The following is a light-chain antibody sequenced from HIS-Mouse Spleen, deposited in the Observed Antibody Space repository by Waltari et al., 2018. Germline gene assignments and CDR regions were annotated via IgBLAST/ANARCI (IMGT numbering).Light chain of an antibody. Sequence: SYVLTQPPSVSVAPGKTPRITCGGNNIGRTSVHWYQQKPGQAPVLVVYDDSHRPSGIPERFSGSNSGNTATLTISRVEAGDEADYYCQVWDSSSDHVVFGGGTKLTVL. CDR3: QVWDSSSDHVV. J-gene: IGLJ2*01. CDR2: DDS. CDR1: NIGRTS. V-gene: IGLV3-21*03.